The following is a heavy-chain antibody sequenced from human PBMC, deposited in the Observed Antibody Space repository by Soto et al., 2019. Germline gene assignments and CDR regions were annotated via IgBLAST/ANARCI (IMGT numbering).Heavy chain of an antibody. D-gene: IGHD3-22*01. CDR1: DGSMNSDSSY. CDR3: ARLGGYVSVGYYYLWDS. Sequence: QLQLQESGPGLVKPSETLSLTCRVSDGSMNSDSSYWGWIRQPPGKGLEWIGVINHSGSTYHNLSPKGRVTMSVDASRNQFSLKLTSMTAADTAVYYCARLGGYVSVGYYYLWDSWGQGTLVIVSS. V-gene: IGHV4-39*01. J-gene: IGHJ4*02. CDR2: INHSGST.